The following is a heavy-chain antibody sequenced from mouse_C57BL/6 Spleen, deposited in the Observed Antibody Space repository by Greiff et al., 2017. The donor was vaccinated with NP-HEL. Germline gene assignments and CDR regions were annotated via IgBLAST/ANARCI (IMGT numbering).Heavy chain of an antibody. CDR3: ARSGYYAPMDY. CDR1: GFTFTDYY. V-gene: IGHV7-3*01. J-gene: IGHJ4*01. Sequence: EVQLVESGGGLVQPGGSLSLSCAASGFTFTDYYMSWVRQPPGTALEWLGFIRNKANGYTTEYSASVKGRFTISRDNSQSILYLQMNALRAEDSATYYCARSGYYAPMDYWGQGTSVTVSS. D-gene: IGHD2-3*01. CDR2: IRNKANGYTT.